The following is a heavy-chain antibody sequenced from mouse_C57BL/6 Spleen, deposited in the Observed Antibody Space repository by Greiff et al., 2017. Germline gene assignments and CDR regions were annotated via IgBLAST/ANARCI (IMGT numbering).Heavy chain of an antibody. J-gene: IGHJ4*01. Sequence: QVQLKQSGPGLVQPSQSLSITCTVSGFSLTSYGVHWVRQSPGKGLEWLGVIWSGGSTDYNAAFISRLSISKDNSKSQVFFKMNSLQADDTAIYYCARSLDGYYVYYYAMDYWGQGTSVTVSS. D-gene: IGHD2-3*01. CDR1: GFSLTSYG. CDR2: IWSGGST. V-gene: IGHV2-2*01. CDR3: ARSLDGYYVYYYAMDY.